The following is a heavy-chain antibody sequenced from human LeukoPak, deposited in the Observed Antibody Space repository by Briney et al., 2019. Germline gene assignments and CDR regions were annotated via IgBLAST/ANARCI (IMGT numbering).Heavy chain of an antibody. CDR1: GFTFSAYA. CDR2: ISPSGGNT. CDR3: AQEGWDTPEAKNWFDP. V-gene: IGHV3-23*01. Sequence: PGRSLRLSCAASGFTFSAYAMSWVRQAPGKGLEWVSAISPSGGNTFYADSVKGRFTISRDNSKNTVSLQMNSLRAEDTAVYYCAQEGWDTPEAKNWFDPWGQGTLVTVSS. D-gene: IGHD5-18*01. J-gene: IGHJ5*02.